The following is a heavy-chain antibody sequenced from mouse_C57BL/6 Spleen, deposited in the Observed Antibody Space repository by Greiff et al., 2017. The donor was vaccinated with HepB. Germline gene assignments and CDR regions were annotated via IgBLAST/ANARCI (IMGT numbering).Heavy chain of an antibody. CDR3: ARGYFSTGYYSAMDD. J-gene: IGHJ4*01. Sequence: EVQGVESGPELVKPGASVKIPCKASGYTFTDYNMDWVKQSHGKSLEWIGDINPNNGGTIYNQKFKGKATLTVDKSSSTAYMELRSLTSEDTAVYYGARGYFSTGYYSAMDDWGQGTTVTVSS. D-gene: IGHD1-1*01. V-gene: IGHV1-18*01. CDR1: GYTFTDYN. CDR2: INPNNGGT.